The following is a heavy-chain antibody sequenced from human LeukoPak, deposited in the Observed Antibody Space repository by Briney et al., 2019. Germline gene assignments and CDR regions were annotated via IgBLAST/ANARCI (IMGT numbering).Heavy chain of an antibody. V-gene: IGHV3-7*01. Sequence: GGSLRLSCVASGFTFSSYWMTWVRQAPGKGLEWVANIKTDGSLIYYVDSVKGRFTISRDNAKNSLFLEMTSLRVEDTAVYYCARESSLGKGGAFDIWGQGTMVTVSS. J-gene: IGHJ3*02. CDR1: GFTFSSYW. CDR2: IKTDGSLI. CDR3: ARESSLGKGGAFDI. D-gene: IGHD7-27*01.